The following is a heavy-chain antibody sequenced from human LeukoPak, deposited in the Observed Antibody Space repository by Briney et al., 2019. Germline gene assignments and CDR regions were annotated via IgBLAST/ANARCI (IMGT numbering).Heavy chain of an antibody. D-gene: IGHD3-10*01. J-gene: IGHJ1*01. Sequence: ASVKVSCKASGYTFTSYDINWVRQATGQGLEWMGWMNPNSGNTGYAQEFQGRVTMTRNTSISTAYMELSSLRSEDTAVYYCARDLSLPGTRQHWGQGTLVTVSS. CDR2: MNPNSGNT. CDR3: ARDLSLPGTRQH. CDR1: GYTFTSYD. V-gene: IGHV1-8*01.